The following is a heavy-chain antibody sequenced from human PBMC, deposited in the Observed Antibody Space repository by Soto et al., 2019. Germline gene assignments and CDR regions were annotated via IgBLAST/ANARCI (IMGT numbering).Heavy chain of an antibody. V-gene: IGHV3-9*01. CDR3: AKLPCSSTSCSNAFDI. CDR1: GFTFDDYA. CDR2: ISWNSGSI. Sequence: SLRLSCAASGFTFDDYAMHWVRQAPGKGLEWVSGISWNSGSIGYADSVKGRFTISRDNAKNSLYLQMNSLRAEDTALYYCAKLPCSSTSCSNAFDIWGQGTMVTVSS. J-gene: IGHJ3*02. D-gene: IGHD2-2*01.